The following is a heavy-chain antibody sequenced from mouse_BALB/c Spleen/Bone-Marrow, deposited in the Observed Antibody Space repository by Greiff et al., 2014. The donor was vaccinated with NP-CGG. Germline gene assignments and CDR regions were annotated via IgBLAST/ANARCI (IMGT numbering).Heavy chain of an antibody. CDR2: IDPSNSET. J-gene: IGHJ4*01. CDR1: GYTFTSYW. Sequence: VQLQQSGPELVRPGASVKMSCKASGYTFTSYWMHWGKQRPGQGLEWIGMIDPSNSETRLNQKFKDKATLNVDKSSNTAYMQLSSLTSEDSAVYYCARNYRYPRPYAMDYWGQGTSVTVSS. CDR3: ARNYRYPRPYAMDY. V-gene: IGHV1S127*01. D-gene: IGHD2-14*01.